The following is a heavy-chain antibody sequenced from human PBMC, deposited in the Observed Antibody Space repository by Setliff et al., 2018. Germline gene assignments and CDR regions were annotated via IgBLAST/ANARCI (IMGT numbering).Heavy chain of an antibody. Sequence: GGSLRLSCAASGFTFSDYYMSWIRQAPGKGLEWVSYISSSGSTIYYADSVRGRFTISRDNAKNSLYLQMNSLRAEDTAVYYCARDSVLRYFDWLLYTPDAFDIWGQGTMVTVSS. CDR1: GFTFSDYY. CDR3: ARDSVLRYFDWLLYTPDAFDI. D-gene: IGHD3-9*01. CDR2: ISSSGSTI. J-gene: IGHJ3*02. V-gene: IGHV3-11*04.